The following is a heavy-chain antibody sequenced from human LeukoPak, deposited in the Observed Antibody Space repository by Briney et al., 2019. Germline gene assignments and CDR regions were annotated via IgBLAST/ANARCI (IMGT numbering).Heavy chain of an antibody. Sequence: ASVKVSCKASGYTFTGYYMHWVRQAPGQGPEWMGWINPNSGGTNYAQKFQGRVTMTRDTSISTAYTELSRLRSDDTAVYYCARGRIGYCSGGSCYFYWGQGTLVTVSS. V-gene: IGHV1-2*02. D-gene: IGHD2-15*01. CDR1: GYTFTGYY. CDR3: ARGRIGYCSGGSCYFY. CDR2: INPNSGGT. J-gene: IGHJ4*02.